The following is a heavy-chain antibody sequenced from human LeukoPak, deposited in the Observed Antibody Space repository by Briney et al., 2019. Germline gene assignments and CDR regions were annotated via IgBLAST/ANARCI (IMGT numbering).Heavy chain of an antibody. CDR2: ISVISSFI. Sequence: GGSLRLSCAASGFSFTTHSMNWVRQAPGKGLEWVSFISVISSFISYADSVKGRFTISRDNGENSLYLQMNSLRAEDTAVYYCVRELLWFGGPGAFDIWGQGAVVTVSS. J-gene: IGHJ3*02. CDR3: VRELLWFGGPGAFDI. D-gene: IGHD3-10*01. V-gene: IGHV3-48*01. CDR1: GFSFTTHS.